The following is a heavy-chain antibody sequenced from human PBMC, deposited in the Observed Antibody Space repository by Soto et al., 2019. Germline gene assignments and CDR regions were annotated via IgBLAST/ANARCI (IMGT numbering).Heavy chain of an antibody. CDR1: GYTFTSYG. CDR2: ISAYNGNT. Sequence: QVQLVQSGAEVKKPGASVKVSCKASGYTFTSYGIIWVRQAPGQGLEWMGWISAYNGNTNYAKKLQGRVTMTTDTSTSTAYMELRSLRSDDTAVYYCARRPPYYYDSSDWFDPWGQGTLVTVSS. D-gene: IGHD3-22*01. V-gene: IGHV1-18*01. J-gene: IGHJ5*02. CDR3: ARRPPYYYDSSDWFDP.